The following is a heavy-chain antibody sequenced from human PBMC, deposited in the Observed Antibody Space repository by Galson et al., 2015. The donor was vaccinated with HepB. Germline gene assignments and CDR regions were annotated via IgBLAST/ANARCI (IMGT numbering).Heavy chain of an antibody. V-gene: IGHV3-30*18. D-gene: IGHD2-2*01. CDR2: ISYDGSNK. J-gene: IGHJ6*02. CDR3: AKDLMVPAYYYYYGMDV. Sequence: SLRLSCAASGFTFSSYGMHWVRQAPGKGLEWVAVISYDGSNKYYADSVKGRFTISRDNSKNTLYLQMNSLRAEDTAVYYCAKDLMVPAYYYYYGMDVWGQGTTVTVSS. CDR1: GFTFSSYG.